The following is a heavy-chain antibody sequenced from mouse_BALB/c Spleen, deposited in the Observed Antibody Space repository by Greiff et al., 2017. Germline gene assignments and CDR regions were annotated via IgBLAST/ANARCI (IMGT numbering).Heavy chain of an antibody. CDR3: AYGNYYFDY. CDR2: ISSGSSTI. Sequence: EVQVVESGGGLVQPGGSRKLSCAASGFTFSSFGMHWVRQAPEKGLEWVAYISSGSSTIYYADTVKGRFTISRDNPKNTLFLQMTSLRSEDTAMYYCAYGNYYFDYWGQGTTLTVSS. D-gene: IGHD2-1*01. V-gene: IGHV5-17*02. CDR1: GFTFSSFG. J-gene: IGHJ2*01.